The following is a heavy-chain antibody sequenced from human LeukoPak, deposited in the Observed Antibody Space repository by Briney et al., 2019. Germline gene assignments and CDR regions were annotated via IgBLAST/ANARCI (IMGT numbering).Heavy chain of an antibody. V-gene: IGHV3-23*01. CDR3: AKDEGDCGGDCYTPDYYYYYGMDV. D-gene: IGHD2-21*02. Sequence: GGSLRLSCAPSGLTFSSYAMSWVRQPPGKGLECVSSISGSGGRTYYADSVKGRSTISRDNSKNTLYLQMNSLRAEDTAVYYCAKDEGDCGGDCYTPDYYYYYGMDVWGQGTTVTVS. CDR2: ISGSGGRT. J-gene: IGHJ6*02. CDR1: GLTFSSYA.